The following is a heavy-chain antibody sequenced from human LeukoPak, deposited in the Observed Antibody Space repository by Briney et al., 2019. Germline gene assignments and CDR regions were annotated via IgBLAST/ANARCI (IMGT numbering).Heavy chain of an antibody. V-gene: IGHV3-11*06. J-gene: IGHJ4*02. CDR1: GFTFSDYY. Sequence: RTGGSLRLSCAASGFTFSDYYMSWIRQAPGKGLEWVSYISSSSSYIYYADSVKGRFTISRDNAKNSLYLQMNSLRAEDTAVYYCARETAVGWLRLENLPFDYWGQGTLVTVSS. D-gene: IGHD5-12*01. CDR3: ARETAVGWLRLENLPFDY. CDR2: ISSSSSYI.